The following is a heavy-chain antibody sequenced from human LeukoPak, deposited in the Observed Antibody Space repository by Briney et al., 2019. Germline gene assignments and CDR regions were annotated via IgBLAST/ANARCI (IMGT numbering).Heavy chain of an antibody. CDR2: IYSGGST. CDR1: GFTVSSDY. D-gene: IGHD4-17*01. J-gene: IGHJ4*02. CDR3: ARDMDYGDYSFDY. V-gene: IGHV3-66*01. Sequence: PGGSLRLSCAASGFTVSSDYMSWVRQAPGKGLEWVSVIYSGGSTYYADSVKGRFTISGDNSKNTLYLQMNSLRAEDTAVYYCARDMDYGDYSFDYWGQGTLVTVSS.